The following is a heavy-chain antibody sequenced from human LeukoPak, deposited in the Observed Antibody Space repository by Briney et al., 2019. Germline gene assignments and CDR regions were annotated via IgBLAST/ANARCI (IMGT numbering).Heavy chain of an antibody. CDR3: AKPSSGNYPPTGY. J-gene: IGHJ4*02. D-gene: IGHD1-26*01. CDR2: ISGSGEST. Sequence: GSLRLSCAASGFTFSSYDVSWVRQAPGKGLEWVSAISGSGESTHYADSVKGRFTISRDNSKNTLYLQINSLRAEDTAVYYCAKPSSGNYPPTGYWGQGTLVTVSS. CDR1: GFTFSSYD. V-gene: IGHV3-23*01.